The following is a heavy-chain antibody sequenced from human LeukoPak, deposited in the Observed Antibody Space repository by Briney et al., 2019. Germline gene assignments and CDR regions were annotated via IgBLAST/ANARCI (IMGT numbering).Heavy chain of an antibody. CDR2: ISYDGSNK. J-gene: IGHJ4*02. Sequence: GGSLRLSCAASGFTFSSYGMHWVRQAPGKGLEWVAVISYDGSNKYYADSVKSRFTISRDNSKNTLYLQMNSLRAEDTAVYYCARDQDDYGDYYFDYWGQGTLVTVSS. D-gene: IGHD4-17*01. CDR3: ARDQDDYGDYYFDY. V-gene: IGHV3-30*03. CDR1: GFTFSSYG.